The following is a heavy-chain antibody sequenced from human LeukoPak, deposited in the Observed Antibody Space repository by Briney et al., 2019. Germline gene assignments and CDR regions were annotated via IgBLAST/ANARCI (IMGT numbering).Heavy chain of an antibody. Sequence: PSETLSLTCTVSGGSISSSSYYWGWIRQPPGKGLEWIGSIYYSGSTYYNPSLKSRVTISVDTSKNQFSLKLSSVTAEDTAVYYCAKAAIYLGAFDYWGQGTLVTVSS. D-gene: IGHD3-16*01. CDR2: IYYSGST. V-gene: IGHV4-39*07. CDR3: AKAAIYLGAFDY. CDR1: GGSISSSSYY. J-gene: IGHJ4*02.